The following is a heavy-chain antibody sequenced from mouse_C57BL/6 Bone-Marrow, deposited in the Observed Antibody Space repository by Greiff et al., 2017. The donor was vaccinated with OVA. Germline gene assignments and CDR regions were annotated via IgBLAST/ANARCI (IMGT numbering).Heavy chain of an antibody. V-gene: IGHV1-7*01. CDR1: GYTFTSYW. J-gene: IGHJ1*03. D-gene: IGHD1-1*01. CDR2: INPSSGYT. CDR3: ARFTTVVAPYWYFDV. Sequence: VHLVESGAELAKPGASVKLSCKASGYTFTSYWMHWVKQRPGQGLEWIGYINPSSGYTKYNQKFKDKATLTADKSSSTAYMQLSSLTYEDSAVYYCARFTTVVAPYWYFDVWGTGTTVTVSS.